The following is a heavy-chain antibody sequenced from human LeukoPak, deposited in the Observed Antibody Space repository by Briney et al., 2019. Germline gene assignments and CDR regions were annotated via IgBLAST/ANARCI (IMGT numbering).Heavy chain of an antibody. CDR2: IKSKSAGGTT. CDR1: GLTLSNVW. Sequence: PGGSLRLSCAVSGLTLSNVWMNWVRQAPEKGLEWVGRIKSKSAGGTTDFAAPVKGGSTISRDDSKNTLYLQMNSLTSEDTAVYYCAQGSGQYYEYWGQGTLVTVSS. D-gene: IGHD3-22*01. J-gene: IGHJ4*02. CDR3: AQGSGQYYEY. V-gene: IGHV3-15*07.